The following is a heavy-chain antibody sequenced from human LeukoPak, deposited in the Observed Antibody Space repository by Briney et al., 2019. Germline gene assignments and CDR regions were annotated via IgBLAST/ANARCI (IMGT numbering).Heavy chain of an antibody. V-gene: IGHV4-39*01. Sequence: SETLSLTCTVSGVSISSSNSYWGWIRQPPGKGLEWIGSIYYSGNTYYNASLKSQVSISIDTSKNQFSLKLTSVTAADTAVYYCARGDGDYGWFDPWGQGTLVTVSS. CDR3: ARGDGDYGWFDP. D-gene: IGHD4-17*01. CDR1: GVSISSSNSY. J-gene: IGHJ5*02. CDR2: IYYSGNT.